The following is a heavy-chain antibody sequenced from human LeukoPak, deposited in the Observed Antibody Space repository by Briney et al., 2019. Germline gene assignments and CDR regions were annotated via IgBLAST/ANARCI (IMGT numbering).Heavy chain of an antibody. Sequence: GGSLRLSCAASGFTFSSYCMHWVRQAPGKGLVWVSRINSDASSTSYADSVKGRFTISRDNAKNTLYLQMNSLRAEDTAVYYCARVAAVAGADFDYWGQGTLVTVSS. CDR2: INSDASST. V-gene: IGHV3-74*01. J-gene: IGHJ4*02. D-gene: IGHD6-19*01. CDR3: ARVAAVAGADFDY. CDR1: GFTFSSYC.